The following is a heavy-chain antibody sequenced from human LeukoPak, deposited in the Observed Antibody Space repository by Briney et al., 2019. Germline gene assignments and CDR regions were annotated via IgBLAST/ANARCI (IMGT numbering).Heavy chain of an antibody. Sequence: GGSLRLSCAASGFTFSSYGMHWVRQAPGKGLEWVAVISYDGSNKYYADSVKGRFTISRDNSKNTLYLQMNSLRAEDTAVYYCAKDRRYYGSGSPFDPWGQGTLVTVSS. CDR2: ISYDGSNK. CDR1: GFTFSSYG. D-gene: IGHD3-10*01. V-gene: IGHV3-30*18. CDR3: AKDRRYYGSGSPFDP. J-gene: IGHJ5*02.